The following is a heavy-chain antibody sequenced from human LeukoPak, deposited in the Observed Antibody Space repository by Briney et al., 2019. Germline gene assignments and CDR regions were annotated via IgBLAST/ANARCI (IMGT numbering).Heavy chain of an antibody. J-gene: IGHJ5*02. CDR3: AKILGESPRWFDP. CDR1: GFTFSDYA. D-gene: IGHD3-10*01. CDR2: MNSDGSST. Sequence: GGSLRLSCAASGFTFSDYAMSWVRQAPGKGLVSVAHMNSDGSSTNYADSVKGRFTISRDNAKNMLYLQMNSLRADDTAVYYCAKILGESPRWFDPWGQGTLVTVSS. V-gene: IGHV3-74*01.